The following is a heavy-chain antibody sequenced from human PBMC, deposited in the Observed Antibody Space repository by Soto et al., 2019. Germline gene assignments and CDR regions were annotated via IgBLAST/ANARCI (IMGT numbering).Heavy chain of an antibody. V-gene: IGHV4-59*01. CDR2: VYYDGHT. Sequence: SETLSLTCTVSGGSINNNFWGWIRQPPGKGLEWIGYVYYDGHTHYNPSLESRVTIAVDTSKNQFSLRLTSVTAADTAVYYCARDLFGGYCLDYWGQGALVTVSS. D-gene: IGHD5-12*01. J-gene: IGHJ4*02. CDR3: ARDLFGGYCLDY. CDR1: GGSINNNF.